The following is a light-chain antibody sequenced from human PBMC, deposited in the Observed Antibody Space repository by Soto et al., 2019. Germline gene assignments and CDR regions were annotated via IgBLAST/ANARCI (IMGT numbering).Light chain of an antibody. Sequence: QSALTQPASVSGSPGQSITISCTGTTSDIDGFNYVSWYQQHPGKAPKLLIFEVTNRPSGVSNRFSGSKSDNTASLTISGLQAEDEADYYCTTFAPGKIYVFGSGTKVTVL. J-gene: IGLJ1*01. CDR1: TSDIDGFNY. CDR2: EVT. CDR3: TTFAPGKIYV. V-gene: IGLV2-14*01.